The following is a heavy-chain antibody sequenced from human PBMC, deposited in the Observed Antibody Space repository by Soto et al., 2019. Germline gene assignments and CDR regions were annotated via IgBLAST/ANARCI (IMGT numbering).Heavy chain of an antibody. CDR1: GFTFSSYA. CDR2: ISYDGSNK. V-gene: IGHV3-30*14. J-gene: IGHJ1*01. CDR3: ARDYGDYGSAEYFQH. D-gene: IGHD4-17*01. Sequence: QVQLVESGGGVVQPGRSLRLSCAASGFTFSSYAMHWVRQAPGKGLEWVAVISYDGSNKYYADSVKGRFTISRDNSKNTLYLQMNSLRAEDTAVYYWARDYGDYGSAEYFQHWGQGTLVTVSS.